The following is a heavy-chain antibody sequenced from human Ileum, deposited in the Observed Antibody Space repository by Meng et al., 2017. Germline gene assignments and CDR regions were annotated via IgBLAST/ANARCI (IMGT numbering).Heavy chain of an antibody. CDR2: INHSGST. CDR1: GGSFSGYY. D-gene: IGHD3-16*01. J-gene: IGHJ4*02. V-gene: IGHV4-34*01. CDR3: ARGGGRYGPDFDY. Sequence: QVQRQQWGAGLFKPSETLSLNCAVYGGSFSGYYWSWVRQPPGKGLEWIGEINHSGSTNYNPSLKSRVTISVDTPKNQFSLKLSSVTAADTAVYYCARGGGRYGPDFDYWGQGTLVTVSS.